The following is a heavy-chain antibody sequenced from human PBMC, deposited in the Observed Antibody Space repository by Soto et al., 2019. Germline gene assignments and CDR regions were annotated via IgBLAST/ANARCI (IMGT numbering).Heavy chain of an antibody. V-gene: IGHV3-23*01. CDR1: GFTFSNHA. J-gene: IGHJ6*02. Sequence: EVQRLESGGGLVQPGGSLRVSCAAAGFTFSNHAMSWVRQAPGKGLEWVSTISGSGGTIYYADSVKGRFTISRDSSKNALWLQMNSLRAEDTALYYCAKGSGNIRPYGMDVWGQGTTVTVSS. CDR3: AKGSGNIRPYGMDV. CDR2: ISGSGGTI.